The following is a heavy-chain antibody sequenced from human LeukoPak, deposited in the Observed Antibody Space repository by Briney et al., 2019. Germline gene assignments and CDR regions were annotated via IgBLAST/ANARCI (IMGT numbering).Heavy chain of an antibody. V-gene: IGHV4-39*01. D-gene: IGHD3-10*01. CDR3: ASRSTYYYGSGSYYWSY. CDR2: IYYSGST. CDR1: GGSISSNNYY. J-gene: IGHJ4*02. Sequence: SETLSLTCTVSGGSISSNNYYWGWIRQPPGKGLERIGSIYYSGSTYYNPSLKSRVTISVDTSKNQFSLKLSSVTAADTAVYYCASRSTYYYGSGSYYWSYWGQGTLVTVSS.